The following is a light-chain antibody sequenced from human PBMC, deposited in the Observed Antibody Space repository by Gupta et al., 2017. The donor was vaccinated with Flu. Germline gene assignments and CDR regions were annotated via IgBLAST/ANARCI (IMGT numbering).Light chain of an antibody. J-gene: IGKJ1*01. CDR3: QQYSSYSRT. Sequence: DIQVTQSPSTLSASVGDRITITCRASQSIDSRLAWYQQKPGEAPKLLIFKASNLEGGVPSRFRGSGSETEFTLTIYGLQPDDFATYFCQQYSSYSRTFGQGTKVDIK. V-gene: IGKV1-5*03. CDR2: KAS. CDR1: QSIDSR.